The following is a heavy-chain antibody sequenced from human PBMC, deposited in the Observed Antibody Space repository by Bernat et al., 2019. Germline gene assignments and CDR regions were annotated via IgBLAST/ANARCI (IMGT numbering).Heavy chain of an antibody. CDR3: VTDLHFPEYKGKFDS. J-gene: IGHJ4*02. CDR2: IKKKTDGGAA. D-gene: IGHD1-1*01. V-gene: IGHV3-15*07. Sequence: EVQLVESGGGLVKPGGSLRLSCVASGFTLSNVWMNWVRQAPGKGLEWVARIKKKTDGGAADYAAPVKGRFTISRDDSKNTLFLQMNSLKTEDAAIYYCVTDLHFPEYKGKFDSWGQGTLVIVSS. CDR1: GFTLSNVW.